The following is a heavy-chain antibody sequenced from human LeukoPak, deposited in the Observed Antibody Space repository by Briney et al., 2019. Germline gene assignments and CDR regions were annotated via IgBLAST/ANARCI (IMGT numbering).Heavy chain of an antibody. Sequence: SETLSLTCTVSGGSISSSSYYWGWIRQPAGKGLEWIGRIYTSGSTNYNPSLKSRVTISVDTSKNQFSLKLSSVTAADTAVYFCARDKTSLLNAFDIWGQETTVTVSS. D-gene: IGHD2/OR15-2a*01. J-gene: IGHJ3*02. CDR3: ARDKTSLLNAFDI. V-gene: IGHV4-61*02. CDR2: IYTSGST. CDR1: GGSISSSSYY.